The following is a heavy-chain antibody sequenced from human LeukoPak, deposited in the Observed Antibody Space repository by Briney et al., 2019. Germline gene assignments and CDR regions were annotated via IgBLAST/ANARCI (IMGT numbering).Heavy chain of an antibody. J-gene: IGHJ5*02. CDR3: AKVIGITGTNWFDP. Sequence: PGGSLRLSCAASGFTFSSYAMSWVRQAPGKGLEWVLAISGSGGSTYYADSVKGRFTISRDNSKNTLYLQMNSLRAEDTAVYYCAKVIGITGTNWFDPWGQGTLVTVSS. V-gene: IGHV3-23*01. D-gene: IGHD1-7*01. CDR2: ISGSGGST. CDR1: GFTFSSYA.